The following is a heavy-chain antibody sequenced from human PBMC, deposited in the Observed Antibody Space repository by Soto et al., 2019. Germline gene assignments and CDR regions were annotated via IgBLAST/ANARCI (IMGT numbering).Heavy chain of an antibody. CDR2: IYYSGST. CDR1: GGSISSGDYY. CDR3: AREVGGDYRIFDY. J-gene: IGHJ4*02. D-gene: IGHD4-17*01. Sequence: SDSLSLTCTVSGGSISSGDYYWSWIRQPPGKGLEWIGYIYYSGSTYYNPSLKSRVTISVDTSKNQFSLKLSSVTAADTAVYYCAREVGGDYRIFDYWGQGTLVTVSS. V-gene: IGHV4-30-4*02.